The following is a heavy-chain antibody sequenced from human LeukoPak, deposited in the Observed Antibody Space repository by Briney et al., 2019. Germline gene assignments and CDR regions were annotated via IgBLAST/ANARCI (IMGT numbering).Heavy chain of an antibody. J-gene: IGHJ5*02. Sequence: PSETLSLTCTVSGGSISSGGYYWSWIRQHPGKGLEWIGYIYYSGSTYYNPSLKSRVTISVDTSKNQFSLKLSSVTAADTAVYYCARVLRFLEWPDQGPFDPWGQGTLVTVSS. V-gene: IGHV4-31*03. CDR3: ARVLRFLEWPDQGPFDP. D-gene: IGHD3-3*01. CDR2: IYYSGST. CDR1: GGSISSGGYY.